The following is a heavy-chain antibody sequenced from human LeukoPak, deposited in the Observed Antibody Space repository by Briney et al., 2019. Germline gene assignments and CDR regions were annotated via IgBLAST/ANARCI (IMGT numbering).Heavy chain of an antibody. D-gene: IGHD4-17*01. Sequence: ASVKVSCKASGYTFTGYYMHWVRQAPGQGLEWMGWINPNSGGTNYARKFQGRVTMTRDTSISTAYMELSRLRSDDTAVYYCARDPHRDSTDPAFDYWGQGTLVTVSS. CDR1: GYTFTGYY. CDR2: INPNSGGT. CDR3: ARDPHRDSTDPAFDY. J-gene: IGHJ4*02. V-gene: IGHV1-2*02.